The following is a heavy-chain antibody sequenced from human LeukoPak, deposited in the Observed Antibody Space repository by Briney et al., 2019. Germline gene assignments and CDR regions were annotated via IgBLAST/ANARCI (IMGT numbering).Heavy chain of an antibody. J-gene: IGHJ4*02. D-gene: IGHD3-22*01. CDR2: IIPIFGTA. CDR1: VGTFSSYA. CDR3: ARHGDSSGYYYFDY. V-gene: IGHV1-69*05. Sequence: SVEVSCKASVGTFSSYAISWVRQAPGQGLEWMGGIIPIFGTANYAQKFQGRVTITTDESTSTAYMELSSLRSEDTAVYYCARHGDSSGYYYFDYWGQGTLVTVSS.